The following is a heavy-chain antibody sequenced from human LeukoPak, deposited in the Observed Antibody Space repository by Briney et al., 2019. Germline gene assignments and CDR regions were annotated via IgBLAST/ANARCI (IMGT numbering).Heavy chain of an antibody. V-gene: IGHV4-30-4*01. CDR1: GGSMIRGDSY. Sequence: SETLSLTCTVSGGSMIRGDSYWSWIRQAPGQGLEWIGYIYYRGSTDYNPSLKSRVTISVDTSKNQFSLKLSSVTAADTAVYYCARDRSSYGHRDYFDYWGQGTLVTVSS. J-gene: IGHJ4*02. CDR3: ARDRSSYGHRDYFDY. CDR2: IYYRGST. D-gene: IGHD5-18*01.